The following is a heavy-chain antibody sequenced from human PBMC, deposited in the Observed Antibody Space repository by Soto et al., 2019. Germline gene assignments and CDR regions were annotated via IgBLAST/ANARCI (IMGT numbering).Heavy chain of an antibody. CDR1: GGSFSGYY. J-gene: IGHJ5*02. Sequence: SETLSLTCAVYGGSFSGYYWSWIRQPPGKGLEWIGEINHSGSTNYNPSLKSRVTISVDTSKNQFSLKLSSVTAADTAVYYCARGLITGTTLRFDPWGQGTLVTVS. CDR2: INHSGST. V-gene: IGHV4-34*01. D-gene: IGHD1-20*01. CDR3: ARGLITGTTLRFDP.